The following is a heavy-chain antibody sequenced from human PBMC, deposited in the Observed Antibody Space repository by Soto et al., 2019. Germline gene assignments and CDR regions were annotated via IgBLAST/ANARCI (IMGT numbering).Heavy chain of an antibody. D-gene: IGHD3-22*01. CDR1: GGSVSSGSYY. V-gene: IGHV4-61*01. Sequence: SETLSLTCTVSGGSVSSGSYYWSWIRQPPGKGLEWIGYIYYSGSSNYNPSLKSRVTISVDTSKNQFSLKLSSVTAADTAVYYCARGKTYYYDSSGYGFDYWGQGTLVTVSS. J-gene: IGHJ4*02. CDR2: IYYSGSS. CDR3: ARGKTYYYDSSGYGFDY.